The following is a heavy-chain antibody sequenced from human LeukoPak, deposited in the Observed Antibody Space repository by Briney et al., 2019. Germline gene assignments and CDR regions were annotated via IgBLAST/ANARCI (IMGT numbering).Heavy chain of an antibody. J-gene: IGHJ4*02. V-gene: IGHV3-21*01. CDR1: GFTFSNNS. D-gene: IGHD1-26*01. CDR2: IGTTGSYI. Sequence: GGSLRLSCAASGFTFSNNSMNGVGQAPGKGLEWVSSIGTTGSYIFYADSVKGRFTISRDNAKNSLYLQMNSLRAEDTALYHCARDLVKVGATPTADYWGQGTLVTVSS. CDR3: ARDLVKVGATPTADY.